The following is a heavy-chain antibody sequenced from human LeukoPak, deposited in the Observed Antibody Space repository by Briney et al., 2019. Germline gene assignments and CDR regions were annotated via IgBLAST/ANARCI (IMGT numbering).Heavy chain of an antibody. CDR3: GKDAISKPSDY. J-gene: IGHJ4*02. Sequence: GGSLRLSCAASGFTVTSKYMSWVRQAPGKGLEWVSLISSGGGPYYADSVKGRFTISRDNSKNTVYLQMNSLRAEDTAVYYCGKDAISKPSDYWGQGTLVAVSS. CDR2: ISSGGGP. V-gene: IGHV3-53*01. CDR1: GFTVTSKY. D-gene: IGHD4-11*01.